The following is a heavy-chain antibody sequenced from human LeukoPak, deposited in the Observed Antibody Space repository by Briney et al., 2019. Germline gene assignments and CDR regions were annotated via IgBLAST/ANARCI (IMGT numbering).Heavy chain of an antibody. J-gene: IGHJ6*02. CDR2: ISSSSSYI. Sequence: GGSLRLSCAASGFTFSSYIMTWVRQAPGKGLEWVSSISSSSSYIYYADSVKGRFTISRDNAKNSLYLQMNSLRAEDTAVYYCARSPPIGYCSSTSCYEMDVWGQGTTVTVSS. D-gene: IGHD2-2*01. V-gene: IGHV3-21*01. CDR1: GFTFSSYI. CDR3: ARSPPIGYCSSTSCYEMDV.